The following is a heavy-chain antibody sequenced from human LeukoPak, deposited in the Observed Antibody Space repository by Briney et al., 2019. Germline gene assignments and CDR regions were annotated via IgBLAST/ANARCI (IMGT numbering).Heavy chain of an antibody. Sequence: GGSLRLSCAASTFTCRNYWVAWVRQAPAKGVEELVSRKEDGSDVYYVDSVKDRFTISRDNAKNSLYLQMNSLRAEDTAVYYCASDQWRPFDDWGQGTLVTVSS. V-gene: IGHV3-7*04. J-gene: IGHJ4*02. CDR1: TFTCRNYW. D-gene: IGHD6-19*01. CDR2: RKEDGSDV. CDR3: ASDQWRPFDD.